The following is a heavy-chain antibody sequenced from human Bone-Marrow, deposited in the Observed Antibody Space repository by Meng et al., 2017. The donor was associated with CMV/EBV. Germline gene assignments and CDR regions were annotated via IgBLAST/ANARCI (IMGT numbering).Heavy chain of an antibody. CDR3: ARRQRGYRDWYFDL. CDR2: IYYSGST. D-gene: IGHD5-18*01. CDR1: GGSISSGGYY. V-gene: IGHV4-31*03. J-gene: IGHJ2*01. Sequence: LRLSCTVSGGSISSGGYYWSWIRQHPGKGLEWIGYIYYSGSTYYNPSLKSRVTISVDTSKNQFSLKLSSVTAADTAVYYCARRQRGYRDWYFDLWGRDTLVTVSS.